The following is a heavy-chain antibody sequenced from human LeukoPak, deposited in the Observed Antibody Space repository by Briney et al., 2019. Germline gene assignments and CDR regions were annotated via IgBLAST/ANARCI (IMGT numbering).Heavy chain of an antibody. J-gene: IGHJ6*04. Sequence: SETLSLTCAVYGVSFSGYYWSWLRQPPGKGLEWIGDINHSGNTNYNPSLESRITISVDTSKNQFSPKLRSVTAADTAVYYCAMLVATSTIYYYYGMDAWGAGTPFTVSP. CDR3: AMLVATSTIYYYYGMDA. CDR2: INHSGNT. V-gene: IGHV4-34*01. CDR1: GVSFSGYY. D-gene: IGHD5-12*01.